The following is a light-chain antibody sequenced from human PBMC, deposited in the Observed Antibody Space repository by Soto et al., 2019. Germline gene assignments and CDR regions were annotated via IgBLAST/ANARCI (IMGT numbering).Light chain of an antibody. CDR3: QQSYSTPPQYT. V-gene: IGKV1-39*01. Sequence: DIQMTQSPSSLSASVGDRVTITCRASQSISSYLNWYQQKPGKAPKLLIYAASSLQSGVPSRFSGSGYGTDFTLNISSLQPEDFATYYCQQSYSTPPQYTFGQGTKLEIK. CDR1: QSISSY. CDR2: AAS. J-gene: IGKJ2*01.